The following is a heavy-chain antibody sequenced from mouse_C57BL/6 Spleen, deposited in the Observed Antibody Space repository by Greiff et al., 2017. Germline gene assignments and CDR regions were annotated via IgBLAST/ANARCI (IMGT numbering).Heavy chain of an antibody. Sequence: VQLQQSGAELVKPGASVKLSCKASGYTFTEYTIHWVKQRSGQGLEWIGWFYPGSGSTKYNEKFKDKATLTADTSSCTAYMELSSLTSEDSAVYFCARHEDGNCDGNYAMDYWGQGTSVTVSS. CDR2: FYPGSGST. J-gene: IGHJ4*01. CDR3: ARHEDGNCDGNYAMDY. D-gene: IGHD4-1*01. CDR1: GYTFTEYT. V-gene: IGHV1-62-2*01.